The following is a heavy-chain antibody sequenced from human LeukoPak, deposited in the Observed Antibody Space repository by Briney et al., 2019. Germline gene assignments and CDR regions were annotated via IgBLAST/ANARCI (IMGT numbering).Heavy chain of an antibody. Sequence: GASVKVSCKASGYIFTSYGISWVRQAPGQGLEWMGWISAYNGNTNSAQKLQGRVTMTTDTSTNTAYMELRSLRSDDTAVYYCARPEGSYYYGPGVWFDPWGQGTLVTVSS. J-gene: IGHJ5*02. D-gene: IGHD3-10*01. CDR1: GYIFTSYG. CDR2: ISAYNGNT. V-gene: IGHV1-18*01. CDR3: ARPEGSYYYGPGVWFDP.